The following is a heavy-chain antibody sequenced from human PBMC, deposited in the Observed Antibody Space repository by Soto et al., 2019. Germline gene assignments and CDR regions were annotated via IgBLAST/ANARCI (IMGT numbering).Heavy chain of an antibody. V-gene: IGHV5-51*01. Sequence: PGESLKISCKGSGYSFTSYWIAWVRQMPGKGLEWMGIIYPGDSDTRYSPSFQGQVTISADKSISTAYLQWSSLKASDTAMYYCARSAIVVERGGAFDIWGQGTMVTVSS. D-gene: IGHD3-22*01. J-gene: IGHJ3*02. CDR1: GYSFTSYW. CDR2: IYPGDSDT. CDR3: ARSAIVVERGGAFDI.